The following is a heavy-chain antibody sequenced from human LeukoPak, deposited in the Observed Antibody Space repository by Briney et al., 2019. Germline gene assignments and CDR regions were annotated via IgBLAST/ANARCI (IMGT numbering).Heavy chain of an antibody. Sequence: GGSLRLSCAASGFTFSSYEMNWVRQAPGKGLEWVSYISSSGSTIYYADSVKGRFTISRDNSKNTAYLQMNSLRAEDTAVYYCARVGYSSSWSPSDYWGQGALVTVSS. CDR3: ARVGYSSSWSPSDY. CDR2: ISSSGSTI. CDR1: GFTFSSYE. V-gene: IGHV3-48*03. D-gene: IGHD6-13*01. J-gene: IGHJ4*02.